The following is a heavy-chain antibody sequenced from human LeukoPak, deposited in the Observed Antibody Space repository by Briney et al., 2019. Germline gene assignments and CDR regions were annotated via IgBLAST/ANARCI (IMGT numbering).Heavy chain of an antibody. CDR2: FASSSTDT. J-gene: IGHJ4*02. V-gene: IGHV3-11*06. D-gene: IGHD2-15*01. CDR1: GFTFSAYG. CDR3: ARDEEGYCSGGSCYPRWLD. Sequence: GGSLRLSCVGSGFTFSAYGMNWLRQAPGKGLEWLSYFASSSTDTIYADSVKGRFTISRNNAKNSLYLQMNSLRAEDTAVYYCARDEEGYCSGGSCYPRWLDWGQGTLVTVSS.